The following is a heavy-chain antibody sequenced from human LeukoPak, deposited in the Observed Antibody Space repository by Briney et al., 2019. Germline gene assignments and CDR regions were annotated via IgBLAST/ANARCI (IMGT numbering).Heavy chain of an antibody. J-gene: IGHJ5*02. V-gene: IGHV4-38-2*02. CDR2: IYHSGSA. Sequence: SETLSLTCGVSGYSISSGYQWAWIRQSPGKGLEWIGSIYHSGSAHYNPSLKSRVTISVETSKNQFSLNMYSVTAADTAVYYCARDPRWLTPDCTSTSCYENYVDPWGQGTLVTVSS. D-gene: IGHD2-2*01. CDR3: ARDPRWLTPDCTSTSCYENYVDP. CDR1: GYSISSGYQ.